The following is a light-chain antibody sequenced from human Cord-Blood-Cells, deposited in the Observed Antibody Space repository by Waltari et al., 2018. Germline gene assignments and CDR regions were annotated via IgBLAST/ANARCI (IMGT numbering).Light chain of an antibody. Sequence: QSPLTQPASVSGSPGPSITISCTATSSDVGCYNYASCYHQPPGKAPKLMIYDVSRRPSGVSFRFSSSKTGNPASLTISGLQAEDESYYCCSSYTSSSTWVFGGGTKLTVL. CDR1: SSDVGCYNY. CDR3: SSYTSSSTWV. CDR2: DVS. V-gene: IGLV2-14*01. J-gene: IGLJ3*02.